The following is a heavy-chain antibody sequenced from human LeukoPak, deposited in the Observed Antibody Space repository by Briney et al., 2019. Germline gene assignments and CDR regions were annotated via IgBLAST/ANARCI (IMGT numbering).Heavy chain of an antibody. CDR1: GFPLSSYS. CDR2: ISGSGGST. D-gene: IGHD3-3*01. V-gene: IGHV3-23*01. Sequence: GGSLRLSCAASGFPLSSYSISWVRQPPGKGREWVSAISGSGGSTFYTDSVKGRFTISRDNSENTLYLQMNRLRAEDTAVYYCASGGSMTIFGVVNGQDHSFDPSGQGTLVTVSS. CDR3: ASGGSMTIFGVVNGQDHSFDP. J-gene: IGHJ5*02.